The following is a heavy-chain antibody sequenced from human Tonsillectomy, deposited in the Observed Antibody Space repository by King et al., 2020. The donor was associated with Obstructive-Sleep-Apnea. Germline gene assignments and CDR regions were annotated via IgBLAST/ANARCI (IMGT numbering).Heavy chain of an antibody. V-gene: IGHV4-34*01. D-gene: IGHD3-16*01. CDR3: ARARMNMITFGGALGDY. Sequence: VQLQQWGAGLLKPSETLSLTCAVYGGSFSGYYWSWIRQPPGKGLEWIGEINHSGSTNYNPSLKSRVTISVDTSKNQFSLKLSSVTAADTAVYYCARARMNMITFGGALGDYWGQGTLVTVSS. CDR1: GGSFSGYY. J-gene: IGHJ4*02. CDR2: INHSGST.